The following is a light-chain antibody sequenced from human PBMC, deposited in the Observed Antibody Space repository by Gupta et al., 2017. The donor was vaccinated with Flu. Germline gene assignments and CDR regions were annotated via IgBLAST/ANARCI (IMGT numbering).Light chain of an antibody. CDR2: EEN. CDR3: YSEASPGYHCV. V-gene: IGLV3-10*01. CDR1: AWTKKF. J-gene: IGLJ3*02. Sequence: GQTARITCSGDAWTKKFTYWYQQKPGQAPVLVIYEENQRPSEIPERFTGSNSGKTATLTISGAQVEDEADYYWYSEASPGYHCVFGGGTKLTVL.